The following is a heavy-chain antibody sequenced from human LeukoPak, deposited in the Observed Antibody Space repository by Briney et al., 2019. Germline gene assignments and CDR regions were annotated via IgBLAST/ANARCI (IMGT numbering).Heavy chain of an antibody. CDR3: ARTYSIGWSLGVFDI. Sequence: PSETLSLTCTVSGGSISSYYWSWIRQPAGKGLEWIGRIYTSGSTYYNPSLESRVAISVDTSRNQFSLRLSSVTAADTAMYYCARTYSIGWSLGVFDIWGQGTMVTVSS. V-gene: IGHV4-4*07. CDR1: GGSISSYY. J-gene: IGHJ3*02. D-gene: IGHD6-19*01. CDR2: IYTSGST.